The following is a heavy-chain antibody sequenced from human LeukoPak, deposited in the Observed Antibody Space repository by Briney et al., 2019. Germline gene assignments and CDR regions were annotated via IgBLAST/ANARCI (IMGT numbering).Heavy chain of an antibody. CDR2: IYYSGST. Sequence: PSETLSLTCTVSGGSISSSSYYWGWVRQPPGKGLEWIGSIYYSGSTHYNPSLTSRVTISIDSSKNQFSLKLSSVTAADTAVYYCLDHDHGDYGCFDPWGQGTLVTVSS. CDR3: LDHDHGDYGCFDP. J-gene: IGHJ5*02. V-gene: IGHV4-39*07. D-gene: IGHD4-17*01. CDR1: GGSISSSSYY.